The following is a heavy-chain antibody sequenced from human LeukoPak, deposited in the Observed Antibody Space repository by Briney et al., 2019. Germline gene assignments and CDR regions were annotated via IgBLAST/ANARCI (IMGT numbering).Heavy chain of an antibody. J-gene: IGHJ6*03. D-gene: IGHD2-2*01. V-gene: IGHV4-38-2*01. Sequence: SETLSLTCAVSGYSISSGYYWGWIRQPPGKGLEWLGSIYHSGSTYYNPSLKSRVTISVDTSKNQSSLKLSSVTAADTAVYYCARHACSSTSCYRYYYYYYMDVWGKGTTVTVSS. CDR3: ARHACSSTSCYRYYYYYYMDV. CDR2: IYHSGST. CDR1: GYSISSGYY.